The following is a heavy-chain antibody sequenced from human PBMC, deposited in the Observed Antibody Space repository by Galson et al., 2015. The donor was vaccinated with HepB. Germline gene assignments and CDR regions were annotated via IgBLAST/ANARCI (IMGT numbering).Heavy chain of an antibody. CDR3: AREKIREVGARSDYMDV. CDR1: GGSISSYY. Sequence: ETLSLTCTVSGGSISSYYWSWIRQPAGKGLEWIGRIYTSGSTNYNPSLKSRVTMSVDTSKNQFSLKLSSVTAADTAVYYCAREKIREVGARSDYMDVWGKGTTVTVSS. CDR2: IYTSGST. J-gene: IGHJ6*03. V-gene: IGHV4-4*07. D-gene: IGHD1-26*01.